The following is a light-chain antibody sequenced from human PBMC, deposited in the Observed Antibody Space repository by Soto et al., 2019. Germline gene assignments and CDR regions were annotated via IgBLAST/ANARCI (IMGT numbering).Light chain of an antibody. CDR1: QGISSY. J-gene: IGKJ5*01. CDR3: QQLNTYPIT. V-gene: IGKV1-9*01. CDR2: GAS. Sequence: IQLTQSPSSLSASVGDRVTITCRASQGISSYLAWYQQKPGKAPKLLIYGASTLEGGVPFRFSGSGSGTDFTLIISCVQPEDFATYYCQQLNTYPITFGQGTRREIK.